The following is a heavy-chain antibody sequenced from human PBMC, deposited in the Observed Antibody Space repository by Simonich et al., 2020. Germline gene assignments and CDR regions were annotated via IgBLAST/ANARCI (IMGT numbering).Heavy chain of an antibody. J-gene: IGHJ4*02. D-gene: IGHD6-13*01. CDR2: IRASNGNT. V-gene: IGHV1-18*01. Sequence: QVQLVQSGAEVTKPGASVKVFCKASGYTLTSFGISWGRQAPGQGLEWMGWIRASNGNTNYDQKLQGRVTMTTDTSTSTAYLELRGLRSDATAVYYCAGDQGWRAAAATDSWGQGTLVTVSS. CDR3: AGDQGWRAAAATDS. CDR1: GYTLTSFG.